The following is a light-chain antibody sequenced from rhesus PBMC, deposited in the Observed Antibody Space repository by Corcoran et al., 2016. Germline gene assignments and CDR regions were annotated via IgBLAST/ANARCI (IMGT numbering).Light chain of an antibody. J-gene: IGKJ4*01. CDR3: QQHNSHPLT. Sequence: DIQMTQSPSSLSASVGDRVTITCRASQTISSYLAWYQPKPGKVPKLLIYAASSLESGVPSRFSGSGSGTELTLTISSLQPEDFATDYWQQHNSHPLTFGGGTKVEIK. CDR1: QTISSY. V-gene: IGKV1-44*02. CDR2: AAS.